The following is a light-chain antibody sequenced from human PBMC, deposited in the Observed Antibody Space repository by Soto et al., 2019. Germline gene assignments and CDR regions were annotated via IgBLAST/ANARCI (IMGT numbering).Light chain of an antibody. CDR3: QSYDSSKKI. J-gene: IGLJ2*01. CDR2: EDD. V-gene: IGLV6-57*02. Sequence: NFMLTQPHSVSESPGKTVTISCAGSSGSIASNYVQWYQQRPGSAPTTVIYEDDQKPSGVPDRFSGSIDSSSNSAPLTISGLKTEDEADYYVQSYDSSKKIFAGGTKLTVL. CDR1: SGSIASNY.